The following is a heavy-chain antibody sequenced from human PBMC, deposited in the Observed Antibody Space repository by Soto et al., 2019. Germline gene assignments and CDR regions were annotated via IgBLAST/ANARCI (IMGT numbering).Heavy chain of an antibody. V-gene: IGHV3-30*18. D-gene: IGHD6-19*01. CDR1: GFTFTSYA. Sequence: QVQLVESGGGVVQPGRSLRLSCADSGFTFTSYAMHWVRQAPGKGLEYVAIISYDGSNTYYADSVKGRFTISRDNSKNTLYLQINSLRAEDTAVYYCAKDGETKQWLRYFDYWGQGTLVTVSS. CDR2: ISYDGSNT. CDR3: AKDGETKQWLRYFDY. J-gene: IGHJ4*02.